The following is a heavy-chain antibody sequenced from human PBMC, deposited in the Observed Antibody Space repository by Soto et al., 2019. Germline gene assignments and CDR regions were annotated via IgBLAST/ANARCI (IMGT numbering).Heavy chain of an antibody. CDR3: ARGVSSSWYSQFDP. CDR2: IIPIFGTA. V-gene: IGHV1-69*13. Sequence: GASVKVSCKASGGTFNSYAISWVRQAPGQGLEWMGGIIPIFGTANYAQKFQGRVTITADESTSTAYMELSSLRSEDTAVYYCARGVSSSWYSQFDPWGQGTLVTVSS. D-gene: IGHD6-13*01. CDR1: GGTFNSYA. J-gene: IGHJ5*02.